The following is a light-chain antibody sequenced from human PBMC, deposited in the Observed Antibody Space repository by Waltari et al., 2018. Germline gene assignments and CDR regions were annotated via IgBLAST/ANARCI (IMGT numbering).Light chain of an antibody. CDR1: QTVLYSSNNKNY. V-gene: IGKV4-1*01. CDR3: QQYYSTPWT. J-gene: IGKJ1*01. Sequence: DIVMTQSPDSLAVSLGERATFNCKSSQTVLYSSNNKNYLSWYQQKPGQPPKLLIYWASTRQSGVPDRFSGSWSGTEFTLTISSLQTEDVAVYYCQQYYSTPWTFGQGTKVEIK. CDR2: WAS.